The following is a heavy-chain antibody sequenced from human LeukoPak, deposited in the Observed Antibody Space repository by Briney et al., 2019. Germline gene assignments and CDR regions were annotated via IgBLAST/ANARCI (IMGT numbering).Heavy chain of an antibody. D-gene: IGHD3-22*01. CDR1: GFTFSRYW. CDR3: ASPTQYCDRPIYH. CDR2: ISGSGGST. J-gene: IGHJ1*01. Sequence: GGSLRLSCVGSGFTFSRYWLTWVRQAPGKGLEWVSAISGSGGSTYYADSVKGRFTISRDNSKKMLHLQMNSLRAEDTAVYYCASPTQYCDRPIYHWGQGTLVTVSS. V-gene: IGHV3-23*01.